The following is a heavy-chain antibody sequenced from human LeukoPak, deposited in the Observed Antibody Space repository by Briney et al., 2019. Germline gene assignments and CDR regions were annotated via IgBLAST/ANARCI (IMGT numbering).Heavy chain of an antibody. J-gene: IGHJ4*02. CDR3: AKFADRYNSGSSPFDV. CDR2: ITTSDGKT. CDR1: GFAFNSYA. Sequence: GGSLRLSCRASGFAFNSYAMGWVRQAPGRGLEWVSRITTSDGKTNYADSVKGRFTISRDNSKNTLYLQMNSLGAEDTAVYYCAKFADRYNSGSSPFDVWGQGTLVTVSS. D-gene: IGHD3-10*01. V-gene: IGHV3-23*01.